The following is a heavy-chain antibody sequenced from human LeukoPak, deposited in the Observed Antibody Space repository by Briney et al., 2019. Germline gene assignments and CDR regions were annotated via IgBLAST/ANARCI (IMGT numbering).Heavy chain of an antibody. CDR2: IYRGGSK. J-gene: IGHJ4*02. CDR3: ARAKPKNMVRGLIMRRESRYYFDY. Sequence: GGSLRLSCAAPGFTVSSNYMSWVRQAPGKGLKWVSVIYRGGSKYYADPVKGGFTIPRDNSKSTLYIQMNSLRAEDTAVYYCARAKPKNMVRGLIMRRESRYYFDYWGQGTLVTVSS. V-gene: IGHV3-53*01. D-gene: IGHD3-10*01. CDR1: GFTVSSNY.